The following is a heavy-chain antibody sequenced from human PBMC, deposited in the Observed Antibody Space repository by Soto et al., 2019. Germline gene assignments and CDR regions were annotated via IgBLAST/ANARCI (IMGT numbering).Heavy chain of an antibody. CDR2: ISAYNGNT. J-gene: IGHJ6*02. D-gene: IGHD2-2*01. CDR3: ARVRGDIAVVPAATAYYYYGMDV. V-gene: IGHV1-18*01. Sequence: ASVKVSCKASGYTFTSYGISWVRQAPGQGLEWMGWISAYNGNTNYAQKLQGRVTMTTDTSTSTAYMELRSLRSDDTAVYYCARVRGDIAVVPAATAYYYYGMDVWGQGTTVTVSS. CDR1: GYTFTSYG.